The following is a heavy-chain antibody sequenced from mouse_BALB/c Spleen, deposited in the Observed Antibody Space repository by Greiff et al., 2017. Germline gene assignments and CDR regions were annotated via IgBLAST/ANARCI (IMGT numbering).Heavy chain of an antibody. CDR2: ISSGSSTI. J-gene: IGHJ4*01. CDR3: ARSGGSTMITTKAMDY. Sequence: EVKLVESGGGLVKPGGSRKLSCAASGFTFSSFGMHWVRQAPEKGLEWVAYISSGSSTIYYADTVKGRFTISRDNPKNTLFLQMTSLRSEDTAMYYCARSGGSTMITTKAMDYWGQGTSVTVSS. D-gene: IGHD2-4*01. V-gene: IGHV5-17*02. CDR1: GFTFSSFG.